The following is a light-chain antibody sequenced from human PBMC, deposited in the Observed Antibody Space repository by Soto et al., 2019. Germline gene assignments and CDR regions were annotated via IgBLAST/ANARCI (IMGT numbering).Light chain of an antibody. CDR2: DVS. CDR1: SSDVGGYNY. J-gene: IGLJ1*01. CDR3: SSSTSSRTYV. Sequence: QSALTQPASVSGSPGQTITISCTGTSSDVGGYNYVSWYQQHPGKAPKLMIYDVSNRPSGVSNRFSGSKSGNTASLTISGLQAEDEADYYCSSSTSSRTYVFGTGPKLTVL. V-gene: IGLV2-14*01.